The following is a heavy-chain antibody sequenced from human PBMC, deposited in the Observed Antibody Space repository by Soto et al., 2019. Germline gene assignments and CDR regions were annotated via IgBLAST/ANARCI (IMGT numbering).Heavy chain of an antibody. J-gene: IGHJ4*02. D-gene: IGHD3-3*01. CDR3: AICPACAIISWSGYHPFDY. V-gene: IGHV1-8*02. CDR1: GYTFTSYG. Sequence: ASVKVSWKASGYTFTSYGISWVRQAPGQGLEWMGWMNPNNGNTGYAQKFQGRVTMTRNTSISTAYMELRSLRSEDTAVYYCAICPACAIISWSGYHPFDYWGQGTLVTVSS. CDR2: MNPNNGNT.